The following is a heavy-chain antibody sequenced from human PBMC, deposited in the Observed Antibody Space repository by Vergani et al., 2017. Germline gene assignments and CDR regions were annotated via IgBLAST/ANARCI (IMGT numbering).Heavy chain of an antibody. V-gene: IGHV3-23*01. D-gene: IGHD2-2*01. J-gene: IGHJ4*02. CDR1: GFTFSSYA. Sequence: EVQLLESGGGLVQPGGSLRLSCAASGFTFSSYAMSWVRQAPGKGLEWGSTISGSGGSPYYADSVKGRFTISRDNSKNTLYLQMNSLRAEDTAVYFCAKRPAAGIDSWGQGTLVTVSS. CDR3: AKRPAAGIDS. CDR2: ISGSGGSP.